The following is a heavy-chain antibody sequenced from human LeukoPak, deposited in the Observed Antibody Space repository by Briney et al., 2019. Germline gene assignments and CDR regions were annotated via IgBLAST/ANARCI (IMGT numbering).Heavy chain of an antibody. D-gene: IGHD1-7*01. CDR3: ATMYNWNYQGFDY. CDR1: GYTFTGYY. V-gene: IGHV1-2*02. CDR2: INPNSGGT. J-gene: IGHJ4*02. Sequence: ASVKVSCKASGYTFTGYYMHWVRQAPGQGLEWMGWINPNSGGTNYAQKFQGRVTMTRDTSISTAYMELSRLRSDDTAVYYCATMYNWNYQGFDYWGQGTLVTVSS.